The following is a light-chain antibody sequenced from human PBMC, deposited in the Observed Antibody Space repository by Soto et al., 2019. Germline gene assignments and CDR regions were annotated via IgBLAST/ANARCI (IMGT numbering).Light chain of an antibody. CDR3: QQYNNWWT. V-gene: IGKV3-15*01. J-gene: IGKJ1*01. CDR2: GAS. Sequence: EIVMTQSPATLSVSPGERATLSCRASQSVSSNLAWYQQKPGQAPRLLIYGASFRATGIPARFSGSGSGTEFTLTISSLQSEDFAVYYCQQYNNWWTFGQGTKVEIK. CDR1: QSVSSN.